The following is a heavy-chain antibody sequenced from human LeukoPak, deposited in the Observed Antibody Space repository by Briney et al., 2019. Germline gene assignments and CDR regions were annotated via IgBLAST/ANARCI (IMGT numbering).Heavy chain of an antibody. CDR1: GASIDSYY. Sequence: PSETLSLTCTISGASIDSYYWSWIRQPPGKGLEWIGYIYDSGSTYYHPSLKSRVTISVDTSKNQFSLGLSSATAADTAVYYCARGGVLKSVDYWGQGTLVTVSS. D-gene: IGHD3-16*01. V-gene: IGHV4-59*01. CDR2: IYDSGST. CDR3: ARGGVLKSVDY. J-gene: IGHJ4*02.